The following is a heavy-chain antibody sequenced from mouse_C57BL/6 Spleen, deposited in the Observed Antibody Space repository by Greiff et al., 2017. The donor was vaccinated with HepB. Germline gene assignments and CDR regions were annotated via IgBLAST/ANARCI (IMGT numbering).Heavy chain of an antibody. J-gene: IGHJ3*01. CDR2: IDPETGGT. D-gene: IGHD2-13*01. Sequence: QVHVKQSGAELVRPGASVTLSCKASGYTFTDYEMHWVKQTPVHGLEWIGAIDPETGGTAYNQKFKGKAILTADKSSSTAYMELRSLTSEDSAVYYCTRDGDYGPDWFAYWGQGTLVTVSA. CDR1: GYTFTDYE. CDR3: TRDGDYGPDWFAY. V-gene: IGHV1-15*01.